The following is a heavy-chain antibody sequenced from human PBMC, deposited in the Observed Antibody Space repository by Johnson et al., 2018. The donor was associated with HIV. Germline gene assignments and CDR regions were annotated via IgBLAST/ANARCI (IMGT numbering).Heavy chain of an antibody. CDR3: AKERTAMVTPFDA. D-gene: IGHD5-18*01. CDR2: ISYSGSDT. CDR1: GFSFSTYN. Sequence: QVQLVESGGGVVQPGRSLRLSCAASGFSFSTYNMHWVRHAPGRGLEWVAFISYSGSDTYYVDSVKCRFTVSRDNSENTLFLQMNSLRDEDTAVYYCAKERTAMVTPFDAWGQGTRVTVSS. V-gene: IGHV3-30*18. J-gene: IGHJ3*01.